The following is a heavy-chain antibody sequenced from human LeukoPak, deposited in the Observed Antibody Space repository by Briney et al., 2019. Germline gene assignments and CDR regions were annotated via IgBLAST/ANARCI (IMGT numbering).Heavy chain of an antibody. CDR2: IYTSGST. CDR3: ARGYGDYYYYYMDV. D-gene: IGHD4-17*01. V-gene: IGHV4-4*07. Sequence: SETLSLTCTVSGGSLSSYYWSWVRQPAGKGVEWSGRIYTSGSTNYNPSLKSRVTMSVDTSKNQFSLKLSSVTAADTAVYYCARGYGDYYYYYMDVWGKGTTVTISS. CDR1: GGSLSSYY. J-gene: IGHJ6*03.